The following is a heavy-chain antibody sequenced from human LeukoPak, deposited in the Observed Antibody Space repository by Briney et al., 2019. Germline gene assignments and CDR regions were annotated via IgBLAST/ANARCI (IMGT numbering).Heavy chain of an antibody. CDR1: GGLISSHY. D-gene: IGHD1-26*01. Sequence: SDTLSLTCTVSGGLISSHYWSWIRQPPGKGLEWIGYIYYSGSTNYNPSLKSRVTISVDTSKNQFSLKLSSVTAADTAVYYCARDLGGDSGSYGFNWFDPWGQGTLVTVSS. J-gene: IGHJ5*02. CDR3: ARDLGGDSGSYGFNWFDP. V-gene: IGHV4-59*11. CDR2: IYYSGST.